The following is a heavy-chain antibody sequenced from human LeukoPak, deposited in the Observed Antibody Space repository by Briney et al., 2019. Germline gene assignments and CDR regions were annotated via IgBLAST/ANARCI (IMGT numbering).Heavy chain of an antibody. D-gene: IGHD3-22*01. J-gene: IGHJ3*01. CDR1: GGSISSTSYY. CDR2: IYYSGST. Sequence: SDTLSLTCAVSGGSISSTSYYWAWLRQPPGKGLEWFGAIYYSGSTYHNPSLKSRVTMSVDTSRNQFSLKLSSVDAADTAVYYCAKSGVRYFDSIGLYAFDFWGQGTTVTVSS. CDR3: AKSGVRYFDSIGLYAFDF. V-gene: IGHV4-39*01.